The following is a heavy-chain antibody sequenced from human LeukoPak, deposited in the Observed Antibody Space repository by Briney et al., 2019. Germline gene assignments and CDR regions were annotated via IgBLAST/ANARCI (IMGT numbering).Heavy chain of an antibody. CDR2: IYSGGST. CDR1: GFSVSSYY. Sequence: GGSLRLSCAASGFSVSSYYMDWVRQAPGKGLEWVSVIYSGGSTYYADSVKGRFTISRDNSKNTVYLQMSSLRAEDTAVFFCARGYMAHDAWGQGTLVTVSS. V-gene: IGHV3-53*05. J-gene: IGHJ5*02. CDR3: ARGYMAHDA. D-gene: IGHD5-18*01.